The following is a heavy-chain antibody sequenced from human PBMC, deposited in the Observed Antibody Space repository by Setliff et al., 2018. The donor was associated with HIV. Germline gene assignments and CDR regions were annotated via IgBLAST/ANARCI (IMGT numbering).Heavy chain of an antibody. D-gene: IGHD6-13*01. CDR2: ISAYNGNT. Sequence: ASVKVSCKPSGYSFTNHYMNWVRQAPGQGLEWMGWISAYNGNTNYAQKLQGRVTMTTDTSSSTAYMELRSLRSDDTAVYYCARHYSSSWYPYFQHWGQGTLVTVSS. V-gene: IGHV1-18*04. CDR3: ARHYSSSWYPYFQH. J-gene: IGHJ1*01. CDR1: GYSFTNHY.